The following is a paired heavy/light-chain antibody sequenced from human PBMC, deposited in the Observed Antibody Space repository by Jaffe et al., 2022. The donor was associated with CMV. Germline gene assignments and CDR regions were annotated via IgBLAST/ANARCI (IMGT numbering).Heavy chain of an antibody. V-gene: IGHV3-7*03. CDR2: IKQDGSEK. Sequence: EVQLVESGGGLVPPGGSLRLSCAASEFTFSRYWMSWVRQAPGKGLDWVANIKQDGSEKYYVDSVKGRFTISRDNAKNSLFLQMNSLRAEDTAVYYCARATGHYDSGGYYLETFDIWGQGTMVTVSS. CDR3: ARATGHYDSGGYYLETFDI. J-gene: IGHJ3*02. D-gene: IGHD3-22*01. CDR1: EFTFSRYW.
Light chain of an antibody. CDR2: YDD. CDR1: SSNVGNNV. J-gene: IGLJ2*01. Sequence: QSVLTQPPSVSEAPRQRVTISCSGSSSNVGNNVVNWYQQLPGKAPKLLIYYDDLLPSGVSDRFSGSKSGTSASLAISGLQSEDEADYYCSAWDDSLNVVVFGGGTKLTVL. V-gene: IGLV1-36*01. CDR3: SAWDDSLNVVV.